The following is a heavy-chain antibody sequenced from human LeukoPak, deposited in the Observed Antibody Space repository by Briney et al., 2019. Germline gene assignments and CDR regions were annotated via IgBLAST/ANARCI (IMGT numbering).Heavy chain of an antibody. CDR2: IYYSGST. J-gene: IGHJ4*02. Sequence: GSLRLSCAASGFTFSSYSMNWVRQPPGKGLEWIGSIYYSGSTYYNPSLKSRVTISVDTSKNQFSLKLSSVTAADTAVYYCARASADIVVVPAASVFDYWGQGTLVTVSS. D-gene: IGHD2-2*01. CDR3: ARASADIVVVPAASVFDY. CDR1: GFTFSSYSMN. V-gene: IGHV4-39*01.